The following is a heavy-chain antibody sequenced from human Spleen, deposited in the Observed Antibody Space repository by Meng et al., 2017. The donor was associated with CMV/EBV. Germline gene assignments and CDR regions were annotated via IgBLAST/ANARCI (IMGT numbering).Heavy chain of an antibody. V-gene: IGHV3-69-1*01. CDR2: ISSSSTI. CDR3: ARDPFGSHPYYYYGMDV. D-gene: IGHD3-16*01. Sequence: GESLKISCAASGFTFSGYWMSWVRQAPGKGLEWVSSISSSSTIYYADSVKGRFTISRDNSKNTLYLQMNSLRAEDTAVYYCARDPFGSHPYYYYGMDVWGQGTTVTVSS. CDR1: GFTFSGYW. J-gene: IGHJ6*02.